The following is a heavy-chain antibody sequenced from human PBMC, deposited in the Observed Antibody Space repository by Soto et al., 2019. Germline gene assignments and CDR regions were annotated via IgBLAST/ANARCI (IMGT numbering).Heavy chain of an antibody. V-gene: IGHV1-46*01. CDR1: GYTFTSYY. CDR3: ARDPPIGYCISTSCSPPFDY. Sequence: SVKVSCKASGYTFTSYYMHWVRQAPGQGLEWMGIINPSGGSTSYAQKFQGRVTMTRDTSTSTVYMELSSLRSEDTAVYYCARDPPIGYCISTSCSPPFDYWGQGTLVTVSS. CDR2: INPSGGST. J-gene: IGHJ4*02. D-gene: IGHD2-2*01.